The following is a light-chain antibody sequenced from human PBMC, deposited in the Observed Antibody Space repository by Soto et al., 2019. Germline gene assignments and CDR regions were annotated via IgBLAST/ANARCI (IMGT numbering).Light chain of an antibody. Sequence: IVLTQSPGTLSLSPGERATLSCRASQSVSSSYLAWYQQRPGQPPRLIIYGTSTRAAGISDRFSGSGSGTDFTLSIYRLEAGDSAVYYCQQYGTSAITFGGGPKVEI. CDR2: GTS. CDR1: QSVSSSY. V-gene: IGKV3-20*01. J-gene: IGKJ4*01. CDR3: QQYGTSAIT.